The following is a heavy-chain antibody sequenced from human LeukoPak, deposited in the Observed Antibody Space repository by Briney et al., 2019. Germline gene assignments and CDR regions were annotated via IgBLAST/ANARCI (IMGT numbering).Heavy chain of an antibody. CDR3: AREEVDTAMDPDY. CDR1: GGTFSSYA. J-gene: IGHJ4*02. CDR2: IIPILGIA. V-gene: IGHV1-69*04. D-gene: IGHD5-18*01. Sequence: ASVKVSCKASGGTFSSYAISWVRQAPGQGLEWMGRIIPILGIANYAQKFQGRVTITADKSTSTAYMELSSLRSEDTAVYYCAREEVDTAMDPDYWGQGTLVTVSS.